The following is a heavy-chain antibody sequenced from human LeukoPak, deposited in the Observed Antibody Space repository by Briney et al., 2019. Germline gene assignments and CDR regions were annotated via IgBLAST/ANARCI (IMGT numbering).Heavy chain of an antibody. CDR2: IYSGGST. Sequence: GGSLRLSCAASGFTVSSNHMSWVRQAPGKALEWVSVIYSGGSTLYADSVKGRFTISGDTSKNTLYLQMNSLRAEDTAVYYCARTEYFFDHWGQGTLVTVSS. V-gene: IGHV3-53*01. J-gene: IGHJ4*02. CDR1: GFTVSSNH. CDR3: ARTEYFFDH. D-gene: IGHD3-10*01.